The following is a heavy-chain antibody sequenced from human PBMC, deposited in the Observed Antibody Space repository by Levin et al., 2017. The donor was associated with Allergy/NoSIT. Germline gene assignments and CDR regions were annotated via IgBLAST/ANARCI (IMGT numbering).Heavy chain of an antibody. CDR1: GFSFSSFA. D-gene: IGHD6-6*01. CDR2: ISYDGSNK. CDR3: ARDPSPSVEYGSAQYFHH. Sequence: GGSLRLSCAASGFSFSSFAMHWVRQAPGKGLEWVALISYDGSNKYYTNSVKGRFTVSRDNSKNTLSLQMNSLRAEDTAVYYCARDPSPSVEYGSAQYFHHWGQGTLVTVSS. J-gene: IGHJ1*01. V-gene: IGHV3-30*04.